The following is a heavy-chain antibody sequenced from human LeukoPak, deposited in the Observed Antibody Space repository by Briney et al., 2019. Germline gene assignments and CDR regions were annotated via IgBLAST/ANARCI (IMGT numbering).Heavy chain of an antibody. CDR2: MKPNGSNT. V-gene: IGHV1-8*01. Sequence: ASLKLSCKASGYTFTSYAINWVRQATGQGLEWMGWMKPNGSNTGYAKNFKGRVTMTRNTSISTAYMELSSLRSEDTAVYSCARGGYSSSLWGVERYGMDFWGQGKRVIVS. CDR1: GYTFTSYA. D-gene: IGHD6-6*01. J-gene: IGHJ6*02. CDR3: ARGGYSSSLWGVERYGMDF.